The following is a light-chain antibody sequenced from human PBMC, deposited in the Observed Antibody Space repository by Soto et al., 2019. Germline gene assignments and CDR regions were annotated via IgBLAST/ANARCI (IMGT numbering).Light chain of an antibody. V-gene: IGKV3-11*01. CDR3: QQRSNWPLS. Sequence: EIVMTQSPATLSVSPGERATLSCRASQSVSSYLAWYQQKPGQAPRLLIYDASNRATGIPARFSGSGSGTDFTLTTSSLEPEDFAVYYCQQRSNWPLSFGQGTRLEIK. CDR2: DAS. J-gene: IGKJ5*01. CDR1: QSVSSY.